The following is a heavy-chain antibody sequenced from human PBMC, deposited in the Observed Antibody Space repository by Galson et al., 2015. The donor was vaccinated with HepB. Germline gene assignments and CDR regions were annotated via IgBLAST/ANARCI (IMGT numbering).Heavy chain of an antibody. CDR1: GFAFNKYV. CDR3: ATTPSHQDY. D-gene: IGHD4-17*01. Sequence: SLRLSCAASGFAFNKYVMTWVRQAPGKGLEWVSTITGSGGSKYYADSVKGRFTIFRENSKNTLYLQMNSLRAEDTALYYCATTPSHQDYWGQGTLVTVSS. CDR2: ITGSGGSK. V-gene: IGHV3-23*01. J-gene: IGHJ4*02.